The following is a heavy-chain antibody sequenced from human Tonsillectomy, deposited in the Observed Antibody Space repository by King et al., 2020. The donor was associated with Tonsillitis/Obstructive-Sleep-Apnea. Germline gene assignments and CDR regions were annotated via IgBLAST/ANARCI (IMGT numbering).Heavy chain of an antibody. D-gene: IGHD3-3*01. J-gene: IGHJ4*02. V-gene: IGHV3-30*04. CDR3: ARPTFHYDFWSGYLY. CDR2: ISYDGSNK. Sequence: VQLVESGGGVVQPGRSLRLSCAASGFTFSTYPMHWVRQTPGKGLEWVAVISYDGSNKFYADSVKGRFTISRDNSKNTLYLQMNSLRAEDTAVYYCARPTFHYDFWSGYLYWGQGTLVTVSS. CDR1: GFTFSTYP.